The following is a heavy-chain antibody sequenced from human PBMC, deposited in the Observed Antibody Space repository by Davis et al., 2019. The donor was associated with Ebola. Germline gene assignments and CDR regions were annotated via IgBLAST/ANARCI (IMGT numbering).Heavy chain of an antibody. CDR1: GGTFSSYA. V-gene: IGHV1-69*04. Sequence: AASVKVSCKASGGTFSSYAISWVRRAPGQGLEWMGRIIPILGITNYAQKFLGRVTITADKSTSTAYMELSSLTSEDTAVYYCASAAWCSGDDCYSHLDYWGQGTLVTVSS. D-gene: IGHD2-15*01. CDR2: IIPILGIT. CDR3: ASAAWCSGDDCYSHLDY. J-gene: IGHJ4*02.